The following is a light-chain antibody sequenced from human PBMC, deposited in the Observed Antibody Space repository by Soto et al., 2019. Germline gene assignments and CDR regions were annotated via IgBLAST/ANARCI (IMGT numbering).Light chain of an antibody. Sequence: EILITQSPSTLAVSPGEGGTLSCRSSLSFSNNLAWYQQKPRQAPRLLIYGASTRANGIPARFSGSGSGTEFTLTISSLQSEDCAIYYCQQYNGWPRTFGHATPVDIK. CDR3: QQYNGWPRT. V-gene: IGKV3-15*01. CDR1: LSFSNN. CDR2: GAS. J-gene: IGKJ1*01.